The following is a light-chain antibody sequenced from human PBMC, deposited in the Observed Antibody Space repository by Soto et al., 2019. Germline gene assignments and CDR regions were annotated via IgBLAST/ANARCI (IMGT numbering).Light chain of an antibody. Sequence: QSALTQPASVSGSPGQSITISCSGTSSDVDAYNYVSWYQQHPGKAPKLMIYEVSHRLSGVSNRFSGSNSGYTASLTISGLQDEDEADYYCTSSLSNRVVVFGGGTKLTVL. CDR3: TSSLSNRVVV. J-gene: IGLJ3*02. CDR2: EVS. CDR1: SSDVDAYNY. V-gene: IGLV2-14*01.